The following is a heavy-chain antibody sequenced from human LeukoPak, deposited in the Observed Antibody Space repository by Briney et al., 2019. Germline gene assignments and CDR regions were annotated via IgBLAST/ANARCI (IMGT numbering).Heavy chain of an antibody. CDR1: VYTFNRYG. V-gene: IGHV1-18*01. Sequence: ASLKFSFKASVYTFNRYGITWVRHARGQWLEWLGWISGYNGNKNYAQKIQGRVTMTTDTSTSTAYMELRSLRSDDTAMYYSARDYGYGVTVMISDDYWGQGTLVTVSS. CDR2: ISGYNGNK. J-gene: IGHJ4*02. D-gene: IGHD5-12*01. CDR3: ARDYGYGVTVMISDDY.